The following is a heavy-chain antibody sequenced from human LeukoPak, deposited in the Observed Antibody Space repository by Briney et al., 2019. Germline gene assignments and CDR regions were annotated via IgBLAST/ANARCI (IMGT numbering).Heavy chain of an antibody. Sequence: GGSLRLSCAASGFTFSSYPMHWVRQAPGKGLEWVAFISYDGGMTYYAGSIKGRFTISRDNSNFTLYLRMDSLGPGDTAVYYCVRGLYAVSDPFDYWGQGTLVTVSS. D-gene: IGHD6-19*01. CDR1: GFTFSSYP. CDR2: ISYDGGMT. CDR3: VRGLYAVSDPFDY. J-gene: IGHJ4*02. V-gene: IGHV3-30*04.